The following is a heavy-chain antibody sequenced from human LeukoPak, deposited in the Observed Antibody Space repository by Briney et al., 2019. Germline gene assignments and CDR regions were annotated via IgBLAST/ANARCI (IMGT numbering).Heavy chain of an antibody. CDR1: GFTVSTNY. J-gene: IGHJ4*02. Sequence: GGSLRLSCAASGFTVSTNYMNWVRQAPGKGLEWVSVIYSGGSTYYADSVKGRFTISRDNSKNTLYLQMNSLRAEDTAVYYCARGGESGYNYGYSDYWGQGTLVIVSS. V-gene: IGHV3-53*01. CDR2: IYSGGST. CDR3: ARGGESGYNYGYSDY. D-gene: IGHD5-18*01.